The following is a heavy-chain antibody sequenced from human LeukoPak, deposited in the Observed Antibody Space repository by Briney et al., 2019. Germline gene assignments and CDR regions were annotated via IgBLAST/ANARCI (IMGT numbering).Heavy chain of an antibody. D-gene: IGHD3-3*01. CDR1: GGSISSHY. J-gene: IGHJ3*02. V-gene: IGHV4-59*11. Sequence: SETLSLTCTVSGGSISSHYWSWIRQPPRKGLEWIGYIYYSGSTNYNPSLKSRVTISVDTSKNQFSLKLSSVTAADTAVYYCARLRFLEWLFHDAFDIWGQGTTVTVSS. CDR2: IYYSGST. CDR3: ARLRFLEWLFHDAFDI.